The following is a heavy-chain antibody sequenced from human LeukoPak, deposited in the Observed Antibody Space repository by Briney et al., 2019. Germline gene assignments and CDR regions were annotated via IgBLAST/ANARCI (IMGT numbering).Heavy chain of an antibody. CDR2: ISGSVVST. CDR1: GFTFRRYA. Sequence: GGSLRLSCAASGFTFRRYAMSWVRQAPGKGLEWVSAISGSVVSTYYAHSVKRQFTISRDNSKNTLYLQMNSLRAEDTAVYYCAKDDGDDSSDIFDYWGQGTLVTVSS. CDR3: AKDDGDDSSDIFDY. D-gene: IGHD3-22*01. J-gene: IGHJ4*02. V-gene: IGHV3-23*01.